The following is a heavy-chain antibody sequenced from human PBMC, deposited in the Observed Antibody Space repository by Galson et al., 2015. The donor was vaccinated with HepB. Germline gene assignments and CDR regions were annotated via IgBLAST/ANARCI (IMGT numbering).Heavy chain of an antibody. CDR2: IKQDGSEK. V-gene: IGHV3-7*03. D-gene: IGHD6-19*01. CDR1: GFTFSSYW. Sequence: SLRLSCAASGFTFSSYWMSWVRQAPGKGLEWVANIKQDGSEKYYMDSVKGRFTISRDNAKNSLYLQMDSPRADDTAVYYCARDRGSSGWYGHDFDYWGQGTLATVSS. CDR3: ARDRGSSGWYGHDFDY. J-gene: IGHJ4*02.